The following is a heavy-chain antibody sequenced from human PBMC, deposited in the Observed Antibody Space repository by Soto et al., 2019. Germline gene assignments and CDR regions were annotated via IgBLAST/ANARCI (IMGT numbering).Heavy chain of an antibody. V-gene: IGHV3-30*18. Sequence: QVQLVESGGGVVQPGRSLRLSCAASGFTFSSYGMHWVRQAPGKGLEWVAVISYDGSKKYYADSVKGRFTISRDNSKTTLYLQMNSLRAEDTAVYYCAKGGRMVRGDYFDYWGQGTLVTVSS. CDR1: GFTFSSYG. CDR3: AKGGRMVRGDYFDY. CDR2: ISYDGSKK. D-gene: IGHD3-10*01. J-gene: IGHJ4*02.